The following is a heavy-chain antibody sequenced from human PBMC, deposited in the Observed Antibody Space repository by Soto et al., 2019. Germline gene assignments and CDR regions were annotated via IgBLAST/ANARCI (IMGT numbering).Heavy chain of an antibody. CDR3: ARSVAVPGAHIDY. CDR2: VYYTGST. D-gene: IGHD6-19*01. CDR1: GGSISGSD. J-gene: IGHJ4*02. Sequence: SGSLSLTCSVSGGSISGSDWSWIRQSPGKGLEWLGYVYYTGSTNYSPSLRSRVSISVDTSKNEFSLRLSSVTAADTAVYFCARSVAVPGAHIDYWGQGTQVTVSS. V-gene: IGHV4-59*01.